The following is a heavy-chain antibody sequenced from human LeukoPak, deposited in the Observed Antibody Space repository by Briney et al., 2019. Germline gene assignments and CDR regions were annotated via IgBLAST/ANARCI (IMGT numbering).Heavy chain of an antibody. Sequence: GGSLRLSCAASGFTFSSYSMNWVRQAPGKGREWVSSISSSSSYIYYADSVKGRFTISRDNAKNSLYLQMNSLRAEDTAVYYCARVWEPLTAFVDYWGQGTLVTVSS. CDR3: ARVWEPLTAFVDY. CDR1: GFTFSSYS. D-gene: IGHD1-26*01. CDR2: ISSSSSYI. V-gene: IGHV3-21*01. J-gene: IGHJ4*02.